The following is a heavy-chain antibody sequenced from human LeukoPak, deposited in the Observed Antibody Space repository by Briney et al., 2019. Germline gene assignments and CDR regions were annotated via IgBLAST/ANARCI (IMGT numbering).Heavy chain of an antibody. CDR1: GFTVSSNY. D-gene: IGHD4-17*01. V-gene: IGHV3-69-1*01. J-gene: IGHJ6*03. CDR3: ARLGYGDYGGYYYYLDV. Sequence: GGSLRLSCAASGFTVSSNYMSWVRQAPGKGLEWVSSISGSSYIYYADSVKGRFTISRDNAKNSLYLQVHSLRAEDTAVYYCARLGYGDYGGYYYYLDVWGKGTTVTISS. CDR2: ISGSSYI.